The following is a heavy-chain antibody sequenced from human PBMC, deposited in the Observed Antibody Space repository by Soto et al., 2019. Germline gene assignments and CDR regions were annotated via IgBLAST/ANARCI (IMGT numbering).Heavy chain of an antibody. CDR1: GFTFSSYG. V-gene: IGHV3-33*01. CDR2: IWYDGSRK. Sequence: GGSLRLSCAASGFTFSSYGMHWVRQAPGKGLEWVAVIWYDGSRKYYADSVKGRFTISRDDSKNTQSLQMDSLRAEDTAVYYCVRDRDWLFDDWGPGTLVTVSS. CDR3: VRDRDWLFDD. D-gene: IGHD3-9*01. J-gene: IGHJ4*02.